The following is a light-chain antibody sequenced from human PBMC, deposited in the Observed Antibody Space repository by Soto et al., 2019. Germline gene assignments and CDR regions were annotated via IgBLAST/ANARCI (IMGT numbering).Light chain of an antibody. Sequence: DIQMTQSPSSLSAFVGDRVTITCRASQSISNYLNWYQQKPGKPPKLLIYAASNLQSGVPSRFSGSGSGADFTLTVISLQREDFATYYCQQSHSFPLTFGGGTKVEVK. CDR2: AAS. CDR3: QQSHSFPLT. V-gene: IGKV1-39*01. J-gene: IGKJ4*02. CDR1: QSISNY.